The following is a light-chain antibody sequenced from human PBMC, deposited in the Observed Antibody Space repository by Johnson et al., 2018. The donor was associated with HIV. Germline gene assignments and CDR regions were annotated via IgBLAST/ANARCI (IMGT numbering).Light chain of an antibody. V-gene: IGLV1-51*01. CDR3: GAWDSSLSAHFV. CDR1: TSKIGNNY. CDR2: DSN. Sequence: QSILTQPPSVSAAPGQKVTISCSGSTSKIGNNYVSWYQHLPGAAPKLLIYDSNKRPSGIPDRFSASKSGTSATLVITGLQTGDEADYYCGAWDSSLSAHFVFGTGTKVTVL. J-gene: IGLJ1*01.